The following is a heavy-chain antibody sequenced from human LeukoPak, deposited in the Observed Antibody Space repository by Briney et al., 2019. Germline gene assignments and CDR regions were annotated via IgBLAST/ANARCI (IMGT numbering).Heavy chain of an antibody. J-gene: IGHJ6*02. CDR3: ARVAPYYYDSSGYYRPYYYYYGMDV. Sequence: ASVKVSCKASGGTFSSYAISWVRQAPGQGLEWMGGIIPIFGTANYAQKFQGRVTITADESTSTAYMELSSLRSEDTAVYYCARVAPYYYDSSGYYRPYYYYYGMDVWGQGTTVTVSS. D-gene: IGHD3-22*01. CDR1: GGTFSSYA. V-gene: IGHV1-69*13. CDR2: IIPIFGTA.